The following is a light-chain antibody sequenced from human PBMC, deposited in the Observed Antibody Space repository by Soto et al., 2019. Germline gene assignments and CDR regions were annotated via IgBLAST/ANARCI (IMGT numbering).Light chain of an antibody. Sequence: DIPMTQSPSSVSASVGDKVIITCRASQGISNWLAWYQQKPGKAPKLLIFDASSLERGVPSRFSGSGFGTDFSLTITNLQPEDAATYYCQQANSFPLTFGGGTKVEIK. CDR1: QGISNW. V-gene: IGKV1D-12*01. J-gene: IGKJ4*01. CDR3: QQANSFPLT. CDR2: DAS.